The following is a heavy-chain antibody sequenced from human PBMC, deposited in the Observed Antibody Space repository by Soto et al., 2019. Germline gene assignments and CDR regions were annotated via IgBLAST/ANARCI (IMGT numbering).Heavy chain of an antibody. D-gene: IGHD2-15*01. V-gene: IGHV1-18*01. Sequence: ASGQVSCKASGCSFSSFGISWVRQAPGQGLEWVGWVSVPSGDTGSAQNFQGRVTVTTGTSTSTAYLEVGSLRSDDTAVYYCARTCRSGGSCYLEYWGEGTLVTVSS. CDR1: GCSFSSFG. CDR2: VSVPSGDT. CDR3: ARTCRSGGSCYLEY. J-gene: IGHJ4*02.